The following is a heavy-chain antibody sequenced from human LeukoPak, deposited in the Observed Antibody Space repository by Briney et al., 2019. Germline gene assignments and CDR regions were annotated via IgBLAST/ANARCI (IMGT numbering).Heavy chain of an antibody. CDR1: GFTFNTYG. J-gene: IGHJ4*02. V-gene: IGHV3-30*18. CDR2: ISYDGNNE. Sequence: GRSLRLSCAASGFTFNTYGMHWVRQAPGKGLEWVAVISYDGNNENYADSVKGRFTISRDNSKNTLFFQLSSLRAEDTAVYYCVKGLVQTTMSYSVDYWGQGALVTVSS. CDR3: VKGLVQTTMSYSVDY. D-gene: IGHD1-1*01.